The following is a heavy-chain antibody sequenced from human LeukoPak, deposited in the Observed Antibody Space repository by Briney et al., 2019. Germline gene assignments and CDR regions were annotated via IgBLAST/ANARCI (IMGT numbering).Heavy chain of an antibody. V-gene: IGHV3-21*01. CDR3: ARAEWWY. CDR2: ISSSSSSI. CDR1: GFTFSSYS. Sequence: PGGSLRLSRAASGFTFSSYSMNWVRPAPGKGLEWVSSISSSSSSISYADSVKGRFTISRDNAKNSLYLQMNSLRAEDTAVYYCARAEWWYWGQGTLVTVSS. J-gene: IGHJ4*02. D-gene: IGHD2-8*01.